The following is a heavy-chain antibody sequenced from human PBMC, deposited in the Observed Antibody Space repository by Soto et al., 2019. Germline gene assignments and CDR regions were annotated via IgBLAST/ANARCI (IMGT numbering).Heavy chain of an antibody. CDR3: ARDLMIGFDP. V-gene: IGHV4-61*01. Sequence: SETLSLTCTVSGGSVSSGSYYWSWIRQPPGKGLEWIGYIYYSGSTSYNPSLKSRVTISVDTSKNQFSLKLSSVTAADTAVYYCARDLMIGFDPWGQGTLVTVSS. CDR1: GGSVSSGSYY. D-gene: IGHD3-22*01. CDR2: IYYSGST. J-gene: IGHJ5*02.